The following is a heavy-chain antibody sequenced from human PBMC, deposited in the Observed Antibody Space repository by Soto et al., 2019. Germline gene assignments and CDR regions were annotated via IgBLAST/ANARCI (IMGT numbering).Heavy chain of an antibody. CDR1: GGSISSYY. CDR2: IYYSGST. D-gene: IGHD2-2*01. CDR3: ARAVYCTTANCWDDFHYYNIDV. V-gene: IGHV4-59*01. J-gene: IGHJ6*02. Sequence: SETLSLTCTVSGGSISSYYWSWIRRPPGKGLEWIGYIYYSGSTNYNPSLKSRVTISVDTSKSQFSLKLSSVTAADTAVYYCARAVYCTTANCWDDFHYYNIDVWGQGTAVTVSS.